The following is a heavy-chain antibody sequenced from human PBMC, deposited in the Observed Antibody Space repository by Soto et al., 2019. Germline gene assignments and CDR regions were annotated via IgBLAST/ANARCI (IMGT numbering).Heavy chain of an antibody. CDR2: IYYSGST. D-gene: IGHD6-6*01. Sequence: SETLSLTCTFSGGSISSYYWSWIRQPPGKGPEWIGYIYYSGSTNYNPSLKSRVTISVDTSKNQFSLKLSSVTAADTAVYYCARFVGQLVSDYYGMDVWGQGTTVTAP. J-gene: IGHJ6*02. CDR3: ARFVGQLVSDYYGMDV. CDR1: GGSISSYY. V-gene: IGHV4-59*01.